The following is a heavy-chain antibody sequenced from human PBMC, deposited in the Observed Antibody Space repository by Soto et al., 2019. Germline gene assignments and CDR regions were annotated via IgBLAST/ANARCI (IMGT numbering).Heavy chain of an antibody. V-gene: IGHV1-3*01. D-gene: IGHD6-13*01. CDR1: GYTFTSYA. CDR3: ARGLGYSSSWQYFQH. CDR2: INAGNGNT. J-gene: IGHJ1*01. Sequence: ASVKVSCKASGYTFTSYAMHWVRRAPGQRLEWMGWINAGNGNTKYSQKFQGRVTITRDTSASTAYMELSSLRSEDTAVYYCARGLGYSSSWQYFQHWGQGTLVTVSS.